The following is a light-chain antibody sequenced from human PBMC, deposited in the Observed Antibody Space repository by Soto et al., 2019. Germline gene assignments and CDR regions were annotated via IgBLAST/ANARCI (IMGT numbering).Light chain of an antibody. CDR2: GAS. CDR3: QQYGSSGT. J-gene: IGKJ1*01. V-gene: IGKV3-20*01. Sequence: EILLTQSPGTLCLSPGERATLSCRASQSVSSSLLAWYQQKPGQAPRLLIYGASSRATGLPDRFSGSGSGTDFPLTISRLAPEDFAVYYCQQYGSSGTFGQGTKVDIK. CDR1: QSVSSSL.